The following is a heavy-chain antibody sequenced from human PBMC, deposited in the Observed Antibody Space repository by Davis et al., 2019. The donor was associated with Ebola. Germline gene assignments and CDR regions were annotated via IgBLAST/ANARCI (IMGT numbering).Heavy chain of an antibody. V-gene: IGHV5-10-1*01. CDR2: IDPSDSYT. D-gene: IGHD3-22*01. J-gene: IGHJ4*02. CDR3: ARLIDSSGYFDY. CDR1: GYSFTSYW. Sequence: GESLKISCNGSGYSFTSYWISWVRQMPGKGLEWRGRIDPSDSYTNYSPSFQGHVTISADKSISTAYLQWSSLKASDTAMYYCARLIDSSGYFDYWGQGTLVTVSS.